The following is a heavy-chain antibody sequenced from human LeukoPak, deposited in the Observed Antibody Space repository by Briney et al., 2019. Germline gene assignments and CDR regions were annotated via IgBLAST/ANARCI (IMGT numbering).Heavy chain of an antibody. D-gene: IGHD6-19*01. Sequence: GGSLRLPCAASGFTFSSYAMTWVRQAPGKGLDWVSSISGGGSNTYYADSVKGRFTISRDNSKNTLYLQMNSLGADDTAVYYCAKSGTGYSSGWYDYWGQGTLVTVSS. CDR2: ISGGGSNT. CDR1: GFTFSSYA. J-gene: IGHJ4*02. CDR3: AKSGTGYSSGWYDY. V-gene: IGHV3-23*01.